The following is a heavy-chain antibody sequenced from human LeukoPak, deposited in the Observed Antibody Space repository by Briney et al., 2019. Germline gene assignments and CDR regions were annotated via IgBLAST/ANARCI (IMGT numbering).Heavy chain of an antibody. D-gene: IGHD6-6*01. CDR2: IYPGDSDT. Sequence: GESLKISCKGSGYNFDNYWIAWVRQMPGKGLEWMGIIYPGDSDTRYSPSFQGQVTISADKSISTAYLQWSSLKASDTAMYYCARHDTSIAVYWGQGTLVTVSS. CDR3: ARHDTSIAVY. CDR1: GYNFDNYW. J-gene: IGHJ4*02. V-gene: IGHV5-51*01.